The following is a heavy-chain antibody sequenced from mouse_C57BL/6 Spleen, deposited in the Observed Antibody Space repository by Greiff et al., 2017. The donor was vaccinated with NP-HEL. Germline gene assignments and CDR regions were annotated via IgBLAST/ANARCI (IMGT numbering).Heavy chain of an antibody. CDR2: IDPEDGET. CDR3: ALQYSNYGSYYYAMDY. CDR1: GFTIKDYY. V-gene: IGHV14-2*01. J-gene: IGHJ4*01. Sequence: VQLQQSGAELVKPGASVKLSCTASGFTIKDYYMHWVKQRTEQGLEWIGRIDPEDGETKYAPKFQGKATITADTSSNPAYLQLSSLTSEDTAVYYCALQYSNYGSYYYAMDYWGQGTSVTVSS. D-gene: IGHD2-5*01.